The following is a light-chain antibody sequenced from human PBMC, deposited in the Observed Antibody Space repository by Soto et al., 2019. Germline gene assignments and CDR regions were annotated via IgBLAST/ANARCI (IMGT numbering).Light chain of an antibody. J-gene: IGKJ4*02. V-gene: IGKV1D-12*01. CDR2: TAS. CDR3: QQAGSFPLT. CDR1: QGVNSW. Sequence: DIQMTQSPSSVSASIGDRVTITCRASQGVNSWLAWYQQKPGKAPKLLIYTASTLQSGVPSRFSGSGSGTDFTLTISSLQPEDFATYYCQQAGSFPLTYGGGTKVEIK.